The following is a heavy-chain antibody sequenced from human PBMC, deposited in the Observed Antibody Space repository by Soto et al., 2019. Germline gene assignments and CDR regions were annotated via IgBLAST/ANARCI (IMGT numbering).Heavy chain of an antibody. CDR1: GGSISSSSYY. Sequence: PSETLSLTCTVSGGSISSSSYYWGWIRQPPGKGLEWIGSIYYSGSTYYNPSLKSRVTISVDTSKNQFSLKLSSVTAADTAVYYCARLGSWYFLVYYFDYWGQGTLVTVSS. J-gene: IGHJ4*02. CDR3: ARLGSWYFLVYYFDY. CDR2: IYYSGST. V-gene: IGHV4-39*01. D-gene: IGHD6-13*01.